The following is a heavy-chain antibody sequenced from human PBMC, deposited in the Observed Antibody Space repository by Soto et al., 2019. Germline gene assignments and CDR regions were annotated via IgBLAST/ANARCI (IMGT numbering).Heavy chain of an antibody. Sequence: GESLKISCQGSGYTFSNYWIGWVRQMPGKGLEWMGIIYPDDSDARYSPSFQGLVTLSVDKSISTAYLQWRSLKASDSAMYYCAAGYTTGLDGFDIWGQGTMVTVSS. D-gene: IGHD2-2*02. V-gene: IGHV5-51*01. CDR3: AAGYTTGLDGFDI. CDR2: IYPDDSDA. J-gene: IGHJ3*02. CDR1: GYTFSNYW.